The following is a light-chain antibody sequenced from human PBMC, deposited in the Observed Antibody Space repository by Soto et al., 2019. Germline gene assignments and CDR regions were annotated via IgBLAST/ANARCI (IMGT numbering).Light chain of an antibody. CDR3: CSYAGGYTFV. J-gene: IGLJ1*01. CDR1: SSDVGGYNY. CDR2: DVS. V-gene: IGLV2-11*01. Sequence: QSVLTQPRSVSGSPGQSVTISCTGTSSDVGGYNYISWYQHHPGKAPKVMIYDVSKRPSGVPDRFSGSKSGTTASLTISGLQAEDEADYYCCSYAGGYTFVFGVGTKVTVL.